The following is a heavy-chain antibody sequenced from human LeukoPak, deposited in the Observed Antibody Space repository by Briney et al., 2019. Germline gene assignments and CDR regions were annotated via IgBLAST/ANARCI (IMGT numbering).Heavy chain of an antibody. Sequence: GGTLRLSCAASGFTFSSYWMHWVRQAPGKGLVWVSRINSDGSTTNYADSVKGRFTISRDNAKNTLYLQMNSLRADDTAVYYCARSRWLDAFDYWGQGTLVTVSS. D-gene: IGHD6-19*01. CDR2: INSDGSTT. J-gene: IGHJ4*02. CDR3: ARSRWLDAFDY. V-gene: IGHV3-74*01. CDR1: GFTFSSYW.